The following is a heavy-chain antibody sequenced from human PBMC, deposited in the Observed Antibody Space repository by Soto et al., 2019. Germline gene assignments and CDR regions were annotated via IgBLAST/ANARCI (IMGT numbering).Heavy chain of an antibody. Sequence: LRLSCAASGFTFSSYGMHWVRQAPGKGLEWVAVISYDGSNKYYADSVKGRFTISRDNSKNTLYLQMNSLRAEDTAVYYCAKDYGPIAAAGTSDYWGQGTLVTVSS. J-gene: IGHJ4*02. V-gene: IGHV3-30*18. D-gene: IGHD6-13*01. CDR2: ISYDGSNK. CDR1: GFTFSSYG. CDR3: AKDYGPIAAAGTSDY.